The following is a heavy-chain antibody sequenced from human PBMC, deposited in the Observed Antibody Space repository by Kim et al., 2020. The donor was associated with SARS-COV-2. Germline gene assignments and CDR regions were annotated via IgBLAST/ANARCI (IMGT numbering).Heavy chain of an antibody. D-gene: IGHD2-15*01. J-gene: IGHJ5*02. CDR1: GFAFNNYS. CDR2: IKQEGSKE. Sequence: GGSLRLSCVASGFAFNNYSMSWVRQAPGKGLEWVAKIKQEGSKEYYVAAVKGRFTVSRDNAKNTVYLQMNSLRAEDTATYYCARDTCIGSNCYGSFDPWGQGNLVTVSS. V-gene: IGHV3-7*01. CDR3: ARDTCIGSNCYGSFDP.